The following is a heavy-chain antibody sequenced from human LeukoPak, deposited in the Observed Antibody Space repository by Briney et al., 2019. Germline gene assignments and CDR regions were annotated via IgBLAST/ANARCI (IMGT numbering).Heavy chain of an antibody. D-gene: IGHD3-16*01. CDR1: GGSISSGGYS. CDR3: ARVGATYPHYYMDV. Sequence: PSETLSLTCAVSGGSISSGGYSWSWIRQPPGKGLEWIGYIYYSGSTYYSPSLKSRVTIAVDTSKNQFSLKLTSVTAADTAVYYCARVGATYPHYYMDVWGKGTTVTVSS. CDR2: IYYSGST. J-gene: IGHJ6*03. V-gene: IGHV4-30-2*03.